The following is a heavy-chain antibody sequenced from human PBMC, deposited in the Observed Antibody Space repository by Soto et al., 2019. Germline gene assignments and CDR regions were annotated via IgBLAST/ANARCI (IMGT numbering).Heavy chain of an antibody. V-gene: IGHV3-23*01. CDR2: ISGSGGST. J-gene: IGHJ6*02. D-gene: IGHD3-3*01. CDR1: GFTFSSYA. CDR3: AKPWTCYYFPLDYYYRKDV. Sequence: GGSLRLSCAASGFTFSSYAMSWVRQAPGKGLEWVSAISGSGGSTYYADSVKGRFTISRDNSKNTLYLQMNSLGAEDTAVYYCAKPWTCYYFPLDYYYRKDVLGQGTTVTVSS.